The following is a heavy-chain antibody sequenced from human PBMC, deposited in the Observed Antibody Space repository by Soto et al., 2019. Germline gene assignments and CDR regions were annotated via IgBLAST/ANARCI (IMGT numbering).Heavy chain of an antibody. Sequence: EVQLLESGGGLVQPGGSLRLSCAASGITFSSYAMSWVRQAPGKGLEWVSGISDSGGSTYYADSVKGRFTISRDNSKNTLYLQMNSLRAEDTAVYYCAKADYGGYGFDYWGQGTLVTVSS. CDR3: AKADYGGYGFDY. D-gene: IGHD4-17*01. V-gene: IGHV3-23*01. CDR1: GITFSSYA. J-gene: IGHJ4*02. CDR2: ISDSGGST.